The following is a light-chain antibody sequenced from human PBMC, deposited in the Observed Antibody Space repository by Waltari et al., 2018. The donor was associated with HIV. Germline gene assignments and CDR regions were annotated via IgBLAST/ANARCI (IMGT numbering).Light chain of an antibody. CDR2: EVT. V-gene: IGLV2-14*01. J-gene: IGLJ2*01. CDR3: SSYTRRGTVV. Sequence: QSALTQPASVSGSPGQSIVIPCSVSSSDIGYYDYVSWYQQYPGQAPKALIYEVTSRPSGTSSRFSGSKSATTAFLAIAKLQTDDEADYFCSSYTRRGTVVFGGGTRLTVL. CDR1: SSDIGYYDY.